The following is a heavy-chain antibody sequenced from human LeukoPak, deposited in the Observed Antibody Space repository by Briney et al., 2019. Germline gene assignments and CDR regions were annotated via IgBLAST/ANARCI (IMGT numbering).Heavy chain of an antibody. V-gene: IGHV3-30*18. CDR1: GFTFSSYG. Sequence: PGGSLRLSCAASGFTFSSYGMHWVRQAPGKGLEWVAVISYDGSNKYYADSVKGRFTISRDNSKNTLYLQMNSLRAEDTAVYYCAKDSPLDYWGQGTLVTVSS. J-gene: IGHJ4*02. CDR3: AKDSPLDY. CDR2: ISYDGSNK.